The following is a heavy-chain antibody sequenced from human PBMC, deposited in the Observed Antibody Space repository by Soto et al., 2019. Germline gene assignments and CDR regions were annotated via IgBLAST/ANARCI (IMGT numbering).Heavy chain of an antibody. V-gene: IGHV3-21*01. CDR2: ISSSSSYI. Sequence: GGSLRLSCASSGFTFSIYSMTWVGQATGRGLEWVSSISSSSSYIYYADSVKGRFTISRDNSKNTLYLQMNSLRAEDTAVYYCARDYLVLPHRVIGYWGQGTLVTGSS. D-gene: IGHD2-8*01. J-gene: IGHJ4*02. CDR3: ARDYLVLPHRVIGY. CDR1: GFTFSIYS.